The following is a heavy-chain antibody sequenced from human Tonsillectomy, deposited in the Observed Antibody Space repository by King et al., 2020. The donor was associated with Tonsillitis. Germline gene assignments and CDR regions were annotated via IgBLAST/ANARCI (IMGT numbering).Heavy chain of an antibody. CDR2: ICDSGGTT. J-gene: IGHJ4*02. CDR1: GFTFGSYA. CDR3: AKGVCGGGSCCSDF. V-gene: IGHV3-23*04. D-gene: IGHD2-15*01. Sequence: DVQLVESGGGSVQPGGSLRLSCAASGFTFGSYAMTWVRQAPGKGLEWCASICDSGGTTSYADFVRGRFTVSRDNSQNTLHLQMNSLRGEDPALYYCAKGVCGGGSCCSDFWGQGTLVTVSS.